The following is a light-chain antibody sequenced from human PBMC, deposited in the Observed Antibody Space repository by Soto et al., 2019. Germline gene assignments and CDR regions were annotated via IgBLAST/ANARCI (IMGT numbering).Light chain of an antibody. CDR3: CSYAGSYTVL. V-gene: IGLV2-11*01. CDR1: SSDVGGYKY. CDR2: DVS. J-gene: IGLJ2*01. Sequence: QSALTQPRSVSGSPGQSVTISCTGTSSDVGGYKYVSWYQQHPGKVPNLIIYDVSERPSGVHDRFSGSKSGNTASLSISGLQSEDEADYYCCSYAGSYTVLFGGGTKLTVL.